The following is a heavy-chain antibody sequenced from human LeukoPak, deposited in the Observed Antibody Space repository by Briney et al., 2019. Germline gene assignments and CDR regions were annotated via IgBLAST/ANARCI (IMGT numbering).Heavy chain of an antibody. J-gene: IGHJ6*02. CDR2: IGTAGDA. CDR1: GFTFSNYD. Sequence: GGSLRLSCAASGFTFSNYDMHWVRHATGGGLEWVSGIGTAGDAYYAGSVKGRFTISRENAKNSLYLQMSSLRAGDTAVYYCARGGYPDGMDVWGQGTTVTVSS. V-gene: IGHV3-13*01. D-gene: IGHD6-25*01. CDR3: ARGGYPDGMDV.